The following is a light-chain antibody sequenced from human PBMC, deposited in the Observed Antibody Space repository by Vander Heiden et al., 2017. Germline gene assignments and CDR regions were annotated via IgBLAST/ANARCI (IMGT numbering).Light chain of an antibody. CDR1: SSNIGAHYN. CDR2: DST. Sequence: QSVLTPPPSVSGAPGQRVTISCTGSSSNIGAHYNVHWYQQVPGTAPKLLIYDSTKRPSGVPDRFSGSKSGTSASLAITGLQAEDEADYYCQSYDSILTVSLFFGTGTKVTVL. V-gene: IGLV1-40*01. J-gene: IGLJ1*01. CDR3: QSYDSILTVSLF.